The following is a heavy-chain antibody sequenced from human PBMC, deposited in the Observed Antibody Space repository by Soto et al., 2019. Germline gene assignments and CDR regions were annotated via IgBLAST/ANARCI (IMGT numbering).Heavy chain of an antibody. CDR2: RYYSEST. D-gene: IGHD2-15*01. Sequence: SETLSLTCTVSGGSITAGVYYWSGIRQLPGKGLEWIGHRYYSESTYYNPSLKSRVSISLDTSKNQFSLKLSFVTAADTAMYYCARTKCSGGSCYSWSLDYWGQGTPVTVSS. V-gene: IGHV4-31*03. CDR3: ARTKCSGGSCYSWSLDY. J-gene: IGHJ4*02. CDR1: GGSITAGVYY.